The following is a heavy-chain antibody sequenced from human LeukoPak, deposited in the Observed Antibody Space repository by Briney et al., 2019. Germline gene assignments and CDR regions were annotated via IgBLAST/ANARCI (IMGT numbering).Heavy chain of an antibody. CDR3: AKDGGYDSSGYCDY. V-gene: IGHV3-30*18. CDR1: GFTFSSYG. CDR2: ISYDGSNK. Sequence: GRSLRLSCAASGFTFSSYGMHWVRQAPGKGLEWVAVISYDGSNKYYADSVKGRFTISRDNSENTLYLQMNSLRAEDTAVYYCAKDGGYDSSGYCDYWGQGTLVTVSS. J-gene: IGHJ4*02. D-gene: IGHD3-22*01.